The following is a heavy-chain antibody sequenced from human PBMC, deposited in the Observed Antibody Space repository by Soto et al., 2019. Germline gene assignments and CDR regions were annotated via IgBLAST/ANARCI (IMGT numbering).Heavy chain of an antibody. D-gene: IGHD2-15*01. CDR2: IKSKTDGGTT. J-gene: IGHJ4*02. Sequence: EVQLVESGGGLVKPGGSLRLSCAASGFTFSNAWMSWVRQAPGKGLEWVGRIKSKTDGGTTDYAAPVKGRFTISRDDSKNTLYLQMNSLKPEDTAVYYCTSIVVVVAATRGGQGTLVTVSS. V-gene: IGHV3-15*01. CDR1: GFTFSNAW. CDR3: TSIVVVVAATR.